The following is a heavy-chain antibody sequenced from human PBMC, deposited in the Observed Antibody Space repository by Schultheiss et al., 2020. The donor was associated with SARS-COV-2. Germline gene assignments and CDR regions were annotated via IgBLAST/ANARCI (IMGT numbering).Heavy chain of an antibody. CDR3: AKEGWFGSTGGMDV. D-gene: IGHD3-10*01. CDR2: ISSSSSTI. J-gene: IGHJ6*02. CDR1: GFTFSSYS. V-gene: IGHV3-48*01. Sequence: GGSLRLSCAASGFTFSSYSMNWVRQAPGKGLEWVSYISSSSSTIYYADSVKGRFTISRDNAKNSLYLQMNSLRAEDTAVYYCAKEGWFGSTGGMDVWGQGTTVTVSS.